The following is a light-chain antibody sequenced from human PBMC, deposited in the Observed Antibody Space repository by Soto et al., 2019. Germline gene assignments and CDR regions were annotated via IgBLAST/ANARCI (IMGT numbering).Light chain of an antibody. J-gene: IGKJ1*01. V-gene: IGKV1-17*01. CDR2: AAS. Sequence: DIQMTQSPSSLSASVGDRVTITCRASQGIRNALGWYQQKPGKAPKRLIYAASSLQSGVPSRFSGSGSGTEFTLTINSLQPDDFSTYYCLQHDSSPRTFGQGTKVEI. CDR1: QGIRNA. CDR3: LQHDSSPRT.